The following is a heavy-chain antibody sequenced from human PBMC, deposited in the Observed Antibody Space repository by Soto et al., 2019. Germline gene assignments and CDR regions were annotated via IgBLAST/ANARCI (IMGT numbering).Heavy chain of an antibody. J-gene: IGHJ4*02. CDR1: GVTFSDYY. D-gene: IGHD1-26*01. V-gene: IGHV3-11*01. CDR2: ISTSGSTM. CDR3: ARAVGGTTLSFDY. Sequence: QVQLVESGGGLVKPGGSLRLSCAASGVTFSDYYMTWIRQAPGKGLEWVSYISTSGSTMYYADSVKGRFTITRDIAKNSLFLQMNSLRAEDTAVYYCARAVGGTTLSFDYWGQGTLVTVSS.